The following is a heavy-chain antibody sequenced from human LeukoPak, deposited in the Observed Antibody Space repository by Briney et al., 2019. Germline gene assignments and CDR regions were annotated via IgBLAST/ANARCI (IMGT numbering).Heavy chain of an antibody. D-gene: IGHD3-10*01. V-gene: IGHV1-24*01. CDR2: FDPEDGET. Sequence: ASVKVSCKTSGYTFTRDAISWMRQAPGKGLEWMGGFDPEDGETIYAQKFQGRVTMTEDTSTDTAYMELSSLRSEDTAVYYCATEAAGYYGSGSYLSWGQGTLVTVSS. CDR1: GYTFTRDA. CDR3: ATEAAGYYGSGSYLS. J-gene: IGHJ5*02.